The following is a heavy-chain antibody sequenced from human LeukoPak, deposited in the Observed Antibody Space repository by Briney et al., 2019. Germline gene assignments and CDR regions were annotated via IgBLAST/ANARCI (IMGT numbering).Heavy chain of an antibody. V-gene: IGHV4-59*01. CDR3: ARGIAAPFFGPAPDAFDI. D-gene: IGHD6-6*01. J-gene: IGHJ3*02. CDR1: GGSFSGYY. CDR2: IYYSGST. Sequence: PSETLSLTCAVYGGSFSGYYWSWIRQPPGKGLEWIGYIYYSGSTNYNPSLKSRVTISVDTSKNQFSLKLSSVTAADTAVYYCARGIAAPFFGPAPDAFDIWGQGTMVTVSS.